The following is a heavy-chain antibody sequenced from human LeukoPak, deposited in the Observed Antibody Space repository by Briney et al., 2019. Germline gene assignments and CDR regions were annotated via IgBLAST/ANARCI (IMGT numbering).Heavy chain of an antibody. D-gene: IGHD2-21*01. CDR1: GGSISTTNYY. J-gene: IGHJ3*02. Sequence: PSGTLSLTCTVSGGSISTTNYYWGWIRQPPGKDLECIGTIYYSGSTSYNPSLKSRVTISLDSSKSQFQFSLKLNSVTAADTAVYYCARTAYGIRPFDIWGQGTMVTVSS. CDR3: ARTAYGIRPFDI. CDR2: IYYSGST. V-gene: IGHV4-39*01.